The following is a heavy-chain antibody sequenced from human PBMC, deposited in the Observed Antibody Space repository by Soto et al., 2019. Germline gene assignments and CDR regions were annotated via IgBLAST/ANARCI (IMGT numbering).Heavy chain of an antibody. Sequence: SLRLSCAASGFTFSSYGMHWVRQAPGKGLEWVAVIWYDGSNKYYADSVKGRFTISRDNSKNTLYLQMNSLRAEDTAVYYCARDGFGRRYCSGGSCYSGVYYYYMDVWGKGTTVTVSS. V-gene: IGHV3-33*01. CDR3: ARDGFGRRYCSGGSCYSGVYYYYMDV. D-gene: IGHD2-15*01. CDR2: IWYDGSNK. J-gene: IGHJ6*03. CDR1: GFTFSSYG.